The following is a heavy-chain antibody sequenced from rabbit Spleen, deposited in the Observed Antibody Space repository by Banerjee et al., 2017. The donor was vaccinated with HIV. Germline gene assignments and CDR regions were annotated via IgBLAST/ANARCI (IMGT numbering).Heavy chain of an antibody. CDR2: IYPGFGIK. Sequence: QEQLRESGGGLVQPGGSLKLSCKASGIDFSNYGVHWVRQAQGKGLEWIAYIYPGFGIKNYADSMKGRFTVSSDNAQNTVFLQMTSLTAADTATYFCVREVYHILGLWGPGTLVTVS. CDR1: GIDFSNYG. J-gene: IGHJ4*01. D-gene: IGHD1-1*01. CDR3: VREVYHILGL. V-gene: IGHV1S47*01.